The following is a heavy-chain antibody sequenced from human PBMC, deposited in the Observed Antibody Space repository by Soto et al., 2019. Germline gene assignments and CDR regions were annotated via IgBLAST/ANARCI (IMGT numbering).Heavy chain of an antibody. D-gene: IGHD4-17*01. CDR2: IKSDGSDT. V-gene: IGHV3-74*01. CDR1: GFTFSSYW. CDR3: VRVAYGDLGG. Sequence: EVQLVESGGGLVQPGGSLRLSCAASGFTFSSYWMHWVRQAPGKGLVWVSRIKSDGSDTSYAESVKGRFTISRDNAKNTLYLQMSSLRAEDTAVYYCVRVAYGDLGGWGQGTRVTVSS. J-gene: IGHJ4*02.